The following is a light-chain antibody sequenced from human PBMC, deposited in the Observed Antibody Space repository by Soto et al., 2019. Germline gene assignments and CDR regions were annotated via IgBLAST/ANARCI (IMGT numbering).Light chain of an antibody. V-gene: IGLV2-23*01. CDR2: EGS. CDR3: GSYAGYSHWM. Sequence: QSALTQPASLSGSNGQTITISCTGTSSDIGRYNLVSWYQQHPGIAPKFMIYEGSKRPSGVSNRFSGSKSGNTASRTIFGLQAEYEADDYCGSYAGYSHWMSGGGTNQTVL. J-gene: IGLJ3*02. CDR1: SSDIGRYNL.